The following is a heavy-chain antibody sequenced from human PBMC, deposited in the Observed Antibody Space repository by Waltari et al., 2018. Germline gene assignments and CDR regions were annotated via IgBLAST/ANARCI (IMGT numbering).Heavy chain of an antibody. CDR2: LYNSGST. V-gene: IGHV4-59*01. CDR1: GDSLTSYY. Sequence: QVQLQESGPGLVKPSETLSLTCIVSGDSLTSYYWNWIRQPPGKGLEWSWYLYNSGSTHYNPALKSRVTISVDTSKNQFSLKLTSVTAADTAVYYCARDPGSASWYGAFDVWGQGTMVSVSS. D-gene: IGHD6-13*01. J-gene: IGHJ3*01. CDR3: ARDPGSASWYGAFDV.